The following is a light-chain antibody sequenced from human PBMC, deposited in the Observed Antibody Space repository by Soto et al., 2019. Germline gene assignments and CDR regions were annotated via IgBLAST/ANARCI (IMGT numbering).Light chain of an antibody. CDR1: QSISSW. V-gene: IGKV1-5*03. Sequence: DIQMTQSPSTLSASVGDRVTITCRASQSISSWLAWYQQKPGKAPKLLIYKASSLESGVPSRFSGSGSGTEVTLTISSLQPDDFATYYFQQSFTFGPGTKVDIK. J-gene: IGKJ3*01. CDR3: QQSFT. CDR2: KAS.